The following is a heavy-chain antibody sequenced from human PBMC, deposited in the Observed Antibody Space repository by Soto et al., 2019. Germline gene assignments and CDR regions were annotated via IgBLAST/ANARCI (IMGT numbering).Heavy chain of an antibody. CDR2: IYSNGDT. CDR3: ARKSDSSPVPEADGV. V-gene: IGHV3-53*02. D-gene: IGHD2-8*01. CDR1: GFSVGSNY. J-gene: IGHJ4*02. Sequence: EVQLVETGGGLIQPGGSLRLSCAASGFSVGSNYMTWVRQSPGKGLEWVSLIYSNGDTDYADSVKGRFSISRDKFKNTPYLQMNNLRAEDTAVYHCARKSDSSPVPEADGVWGRGTLVTVSS.